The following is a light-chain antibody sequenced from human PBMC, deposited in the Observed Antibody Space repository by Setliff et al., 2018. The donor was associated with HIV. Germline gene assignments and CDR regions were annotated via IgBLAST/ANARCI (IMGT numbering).Light chain of an antibody. J-gene: IGLJ1*01. CDR3: QVWDSSSGLYV. CDR1: NIGSKS. V-gene: IGLV3-21*04. CDR2: YDS. Sequence: SYELTQPHSVSVAPGKTARITCGGNNIGSKSVHWYQQKPGQAPVLVIYYDSDRPSGIPERFSGSNSGNTATLTITRVEAGEEADYYCQVWDSSSGLYVFGTGTKGTVL.